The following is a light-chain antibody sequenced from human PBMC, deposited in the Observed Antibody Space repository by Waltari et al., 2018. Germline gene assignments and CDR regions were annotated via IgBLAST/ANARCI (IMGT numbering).Light chain of an antibody. V-gene: IGKV3-11*01. CDR1: QSVSSY. J-gene: IGKJ1*01. Sequence: EIVLTQSPATLSLSPGERATLSCRASQSVSSYLAWYQQKPGQAPRLLIYDASNRATGIPARFSGSGSGTDFTLTISSLEPEDFAVYWCQTYNNYGTFGQGTKVEI. CDR2: DAS. CDR3: QTYNNYGT.